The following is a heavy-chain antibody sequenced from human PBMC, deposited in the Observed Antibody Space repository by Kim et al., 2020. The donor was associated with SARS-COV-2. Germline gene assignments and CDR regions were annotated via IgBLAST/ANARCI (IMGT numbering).Heavy chain of an antibody. Sequence: SETLSLTCAVYGGSFSGYYWSWIRQPPGKGLEWIGEINHSGSTNYNPSLKSRVTISVDTSKNQFSLKLSSVTAADTAVYYCARGGYDILTGYYKTIDYWGQGTLVTVSS. D-gene: IGHD3-9*01. V-gene: IGHV4-34*01. CDR2: INHSGST. CDR1: GGSFSGYY. J-gene: IGHJ4*02. CDR3: ARGGYDILTGYYKTIDY.